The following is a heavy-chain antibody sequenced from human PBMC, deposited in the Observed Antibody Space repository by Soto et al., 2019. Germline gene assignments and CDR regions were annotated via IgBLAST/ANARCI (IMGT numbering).Heavy chain of an antibody. Sequence: TSETLSLTCTVSGGSLTSYYWSWIRQPPGKGLEWIGEINHSGSTNYNPSLKSRVTISVDTSKNQFSLKLSSVTAADTAVYYCARGRVGHCGGDCYSGDFDYWGQGTLVTVSS. CDR2: INHSGST. CDR3: ARGRVGHCGGDCYSGDFDY. V-gene: IGHV4-34*01. J-gene: IGHJ4*02. CDR1: GGSLTSYY. D-gene: IGHD2-21*02.